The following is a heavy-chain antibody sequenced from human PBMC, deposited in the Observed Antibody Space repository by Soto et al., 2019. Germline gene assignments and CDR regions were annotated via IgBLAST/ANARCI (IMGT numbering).Heavy chain of an antibody. CDR3: AHRLCDSSCYWDVGYFDY. J-gene: IGHJ4*02. CDR2: IYWDDDK. V-gene: IGHV2-5*02. CDR1: GFSLSTSGVG. Sequence: QITLKESGPTLVKPTQTLTLTYTFSGFSLSTSGVGVCWIRQPPGKALECLALIYWDDDKRYSPSLKSRLTITKDTSKNQVVLTMTNMDPVDIATYFCAHRLCDSSCYWDVGYFDYWGRGTLVTVSS. D-gene: IGHD3-22*01.